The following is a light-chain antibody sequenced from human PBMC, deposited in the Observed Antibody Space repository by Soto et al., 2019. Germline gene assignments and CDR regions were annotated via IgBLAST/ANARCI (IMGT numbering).Light chain of an antibody. CDR2: AAS. CDR3: LESSSALT. V-gene: IGKV1-39*01. J-gene: IGKJ5*01. Sequence: DIQMTQSPSSLSASVGDRVTITCRASRTVASYVNWYQQKPGKAPRLLIYAASSLQSGVPSRFSGSGSGTDFTLTISSLQPEDLATYYCLESSSALTFGQGTRLEI. CDR1: RTVASY.